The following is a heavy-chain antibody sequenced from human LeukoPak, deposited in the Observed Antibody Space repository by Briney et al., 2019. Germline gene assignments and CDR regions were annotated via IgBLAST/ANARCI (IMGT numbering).Heavy chain of an antibody. CDR1: GFTFSSYS. D-gene: IGHD4/OR15-4a*01. J-gene: IGHJ6*03. CDR2: ISSSSSYI. CDR3: ARGGAYYYYMDV. V-gene: IGHV3-21*01. Sequence: TGGSLRLSCAASGFTFSSYSMNWVRQAPGKGLEWVSSISSSSSYIYYADSLKGRFTISRDNAKNSLYLQMNSLRAEDTAVYYCARGGAYYYYMDVWGKGTTVTVSS.